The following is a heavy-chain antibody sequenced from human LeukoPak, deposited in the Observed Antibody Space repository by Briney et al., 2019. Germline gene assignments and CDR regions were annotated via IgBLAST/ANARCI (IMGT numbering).Heavy chain of an antibody. V-gene: IGHV3-33*01. CDR1: GFTFSSYG. D-gene: IGHD1-1*01. J-gene: IGHJ4*02. CDR2: IWYDGSNK. Sequence: EGSLRLSCAASGFTFSSYGMHWVRQAPGKGLERVAVIWYDGSNKYYADSVKGRFTISRDNSKNTLYLQMNSLRAEDTAVYYCARDGWNGHGIDYWGQGTLVTVSS. CDR3: ARDGWNGHGIDY.